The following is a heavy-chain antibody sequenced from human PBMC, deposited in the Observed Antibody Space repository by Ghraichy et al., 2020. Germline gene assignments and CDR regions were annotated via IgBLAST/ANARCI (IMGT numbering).Heavy chain of an antibody. D-gene: IGHD3-16*01. CDR1: GFTFSRYG. J-gene: IGHJ4*02. CDR3: ARVGGIPVAGVFDY. CDR2: IASDGGNR. V-gene: IGHV3-30*03. Sequence: GESLNISCAASGFTFSRYGMHWVRQAPGKGLEWVALIASDGGNRFYADSVKGRFTISRDNSENTLYLEMKSLRAEDTAVYYCARVGGIPVAGVFDYWGQGTLVTVSS.